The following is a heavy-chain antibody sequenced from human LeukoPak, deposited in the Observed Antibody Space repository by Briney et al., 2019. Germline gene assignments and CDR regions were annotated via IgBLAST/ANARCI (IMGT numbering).Heavy chain of an antibody. CDR3: ARDQRGGQWLEFDY. CDR2: ISSSSTI. D-gene: IGHD6-19*01. V-gene: IGHV3-48*02. J-gene: IGHJ4*02. Sequence: GGSLRLSCAASGFTFSSYSMNWVRQAPGKGLEWVSYISSSSTIYYADSVKGRFTISRDNAKNSLYLQMNSLRDEDTAVYYCARDQRGGQWLEFDYRGQGTLVTVSS. CDR1: GFTFSSYS.